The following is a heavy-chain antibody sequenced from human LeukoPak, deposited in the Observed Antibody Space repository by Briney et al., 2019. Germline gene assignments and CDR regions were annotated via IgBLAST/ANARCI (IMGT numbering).Heavy chain of an antibody. CDR3: AGAYYYDSRGYHNNWFDP. CDR1: GGCISSCGYY. Sequence: SETLSLTCTVSGGCISSCGYYWNWIRQHPGKGLEWIGYIYYSGITYYSPSLKSRVTMSLDTSNNHFSLKLISVTAADTAVYFCAGAYYYDSRGYHNNWFDPWGQGTLVTVSS. CDR2: IYYSGIT. D-gene: IGHD3-22*01. V-gene: IGHV4-31*03. J-gene: IGHJ5*02.